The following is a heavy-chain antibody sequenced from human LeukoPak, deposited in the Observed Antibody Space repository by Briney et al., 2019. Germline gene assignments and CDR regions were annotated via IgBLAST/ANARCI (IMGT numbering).Heavy chain of an antibody. CDR2: IRYDGSNK. V-gene: IGHV3-30*02. CDR1: GFTFSSYG. J-gene: IGHJ4*02. Sequence: PGGSLRLSCAASGFTFSSYGMHWVRQAPGKGLEWVAFIRYDGSNKYYADSVKGRFTISRDNSKNTLYLQMNSLRAEDTAVYYCAKDPHVLRFLEWLSAFDYWGQGTLVTVSS. D-gene: IGHD3-3*01. CDR3: AKDPHVLRFLEWLSAFDY.